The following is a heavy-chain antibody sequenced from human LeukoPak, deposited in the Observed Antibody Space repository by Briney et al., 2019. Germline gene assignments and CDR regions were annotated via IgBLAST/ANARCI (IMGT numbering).Heavy chain of an antibody. CDR1: GITLSNYG. Sequence: GGSLSLSCAVSGITLSNYGMSWVRQTPRKGLEWVAGISGSGGSTSYADSVKGRFTISRDNPKNTLYLEMNSLRAEDTAVYFCAKRGVVIRVILVGFHKEAYYFDSWGQGALVTVSS. CDR3: AKRGVVIRVILVGFHKEAYYFDS. CDR2: ISGSGGST. V-gene: IGHV3-23*01. J-gene: IGHJ4*02. D-gene: IGHD3-22*01.